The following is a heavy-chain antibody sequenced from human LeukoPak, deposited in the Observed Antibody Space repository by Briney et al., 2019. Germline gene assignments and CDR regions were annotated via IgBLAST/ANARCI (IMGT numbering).Heavy chain of an antibody. V-gene: IGHV3-53*01. Sequence: GGSLRLSCAASGFTVSSNYMGWVRQAPGKGLEWVSVIYSGGSTYYADSVKGRFTISRDNSKNTLYLQMNSLRAEDTAVYYCARGGGSSWTGYYYYGMDVWGQGTTVTVSS. CDR3: ARGGGSSWTGYYYYGMDV. D-gene: IGHD6-13*01. CDR2: IYSGGST. CDR1: GFTVSSNY. J-gene: IGHJ6*02.